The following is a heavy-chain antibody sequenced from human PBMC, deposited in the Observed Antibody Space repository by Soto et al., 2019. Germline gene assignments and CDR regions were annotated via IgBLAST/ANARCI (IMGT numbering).Heavy chain of an antibody. V-gene: IGHV1-46*01. CDR1: GYTFTSYY. J-gene: IGHJ3*02. CDR3: ATSIAVAGGDAFDI. Sequence: ASVMVSCKAAGYTFTSYYMHWVRQAPGQGLEWMGIINPSGGSTSYAQKFQGRVTMTRDTSTSTVYMELSSLRSEDTAVYYCATSIAVAGGDAFDIWGQGTMVTVSS. CDR2: INPSGGST. D-gene: IGHD6-19*01.